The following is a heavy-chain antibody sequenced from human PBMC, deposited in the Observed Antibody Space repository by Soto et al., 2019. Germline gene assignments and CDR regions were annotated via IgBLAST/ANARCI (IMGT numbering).Heavy chain of an antibody. Sequence: SETLSLTCTVSGGSISSYYWSWIRQPPGKGLEWIGYIYYSGSTNYNPSLKGRVTISVDTSKNQFSLKLSSVTAADTAVYYCARDRKLELAGGMDVWGQGTTVTVSS. J-gene: IGHJ6*02. CDR2: IYYSGST. D-gene: IGHD1-7*01. V-gene: IGHV4-59*01. CDR3: ARDRKLELAGGMDV. CDR1: GGSISSYY.